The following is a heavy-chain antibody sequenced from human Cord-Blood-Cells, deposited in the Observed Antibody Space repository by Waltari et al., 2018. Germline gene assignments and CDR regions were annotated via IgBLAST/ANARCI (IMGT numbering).Heavy chain of an antibody. Sequence: QVQLQESGPGLVKPSETLSLTCTVSGGSISSYYWSWIRQPPGKGLEWIGYIYYSGSTNYHPSLKSRVNISVDPAKNQFSRKLSSGTAWDTAVDYCARGGGYCSSTSCYAFDIWGQGTMVTVSS. CDR1: GGSISSYY. CDR3: ARGGGYCSSTSCYAFDI. CDR2: IYYSGST. V-gene: IGHV4-59*01. D-gene: IGHD2-2*01. J-gene: IGHJ3*02.